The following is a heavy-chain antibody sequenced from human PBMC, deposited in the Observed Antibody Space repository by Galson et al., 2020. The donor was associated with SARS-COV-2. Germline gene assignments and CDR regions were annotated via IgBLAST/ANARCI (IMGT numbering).Heavy chain of an antibody. Sequence: GGSLRLSCAASGFTFSSYAMHWVRQAPGKGLEWVAVISYDGSNKYYADSVKGRFTISRDNSKNTLYLQMNSLRAEDTAVYYCARGGQQLDPIVRLFNYYYYGMDVWGQGTTVTVSS. CDR2: ISYDGSNK. CDR1: GFTFSSYA. CDR3: ARGGQQLDPIVRLFNYYYYGMDV. J-gene: IGHJ6*02. D-gene: IGHD6-13*01. V-gene: IGHV3-30*04.